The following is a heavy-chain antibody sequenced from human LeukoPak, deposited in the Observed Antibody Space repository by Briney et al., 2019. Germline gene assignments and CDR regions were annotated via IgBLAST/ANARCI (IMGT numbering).Heavy chain of an antibody. J-gene: IGHJ4*02. CDR2: ISSSSSYI. D-gene: IGHD3-22*01. CDR3: ARVATRDYYDSSGYLDY. Sequence: GGSLGLSCAASGFTFSSYSMNWVRQAPGKGLEWVSSISSSSSYIYYADSVKGRFTISRDNAKNSLYLQMNSLRAEDTAVYYCARVATRDYYDSSGYLDYWGQGTLVTVSS. V-gene: IGHV3-21*01. CDR1: GFTFSSYS.